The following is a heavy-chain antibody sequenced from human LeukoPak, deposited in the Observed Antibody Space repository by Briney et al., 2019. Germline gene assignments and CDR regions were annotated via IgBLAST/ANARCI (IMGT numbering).Heavy chain of an antibody. CDR3: AKAETYGGNSFDY. V-gene: IGHV3-23*01. CDR1: GVIFSSYA. CDR2: ISGSGGST. Sequence: GGSLRLSCAASGVIFSSYAVSWVRQAPGKGLEWVSSISGSGGSTYYADSVKGRFTISRDNSKNTLYLQMNSLRAEDTAVYYCAKAETYGGNSFDYWGQGTLVTVSS. D-gene: IGHD4-23*01. J-gene: IGHJ4*02.